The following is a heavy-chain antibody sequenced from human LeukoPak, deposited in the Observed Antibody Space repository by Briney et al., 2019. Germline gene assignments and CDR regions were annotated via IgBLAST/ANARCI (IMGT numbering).Heavy chain of an antibody. CDR1: GFTFSSYA. V-gene: IGHV3-9*01. J-gene: IGHJ4*02. Sequence: GGSLRLSCAASGFTFSSYAMHWVRQAPGKGLEWVSGISWNSGSIGYADSVKGRFTISRDNAKNSLYLQMNSLRAEDTALYYCAKGYSSGWYWFDYWGQGTLVTVSS. D-gene: IGHD6-19*01. CDR3: AKGYSSGWYWFDY. CDR2: ISWNSGSI.